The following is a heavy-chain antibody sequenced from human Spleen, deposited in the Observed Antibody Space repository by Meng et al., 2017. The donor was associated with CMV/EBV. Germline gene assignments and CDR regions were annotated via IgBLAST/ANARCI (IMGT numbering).Heavy chain of an antibody. CDR1: GGSISGSNL. Sequence: QVQLQESGPGLVKPSGTRALTCAGTGGSISGSNLWTWVRQVPGKGLEWIGEIYHSGSTNYNPSLKSRVTISVDKFKNQFSLKLGSVTAADTAVYYCARIERRRILKYCGSDCSTTDYWGQGTLVTVSS. V-gene: IGHV4-4*02. CDR3: ARIERRRILKYCGSDCSTTDY. D-gene: IGHD2-21*02. CDR2: IYHSGST. J-gene: IGHJ4*02.